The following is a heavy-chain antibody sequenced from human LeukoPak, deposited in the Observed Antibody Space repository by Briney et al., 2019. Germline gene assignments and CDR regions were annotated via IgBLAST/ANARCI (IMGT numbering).Heavy chain of an antibody. CDR1: GFTFSSYE. V-gene: IGHV3-48*03. J-gene: IGHJ4*02. CDR2: ISSSGSTI. CDR3: ARDHGEDDYVWGSYRSHFDY. Sequence: GGSLRLSCAASGFTFSSYEMNWVRQAPGKGLEWASYISSSGSTIYYADSVKGRFTISRDNAKNSLYLQMNSLRAEDTAVYYCARDHGEDDYVWGSYRSHFDYWGQGTLVTVSS. D-gene: IGHD3-16*02.